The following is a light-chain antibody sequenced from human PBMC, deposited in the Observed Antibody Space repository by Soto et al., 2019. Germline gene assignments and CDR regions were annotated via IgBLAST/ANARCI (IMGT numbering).Light chain of an antibody. CDR1: TSNIGNNY. V-gene: IGLV1-51*02. J-gene: IGLJ3*02. CDR2: ENN. CDR3: GTWDSSLSASGV. Sequence: QSVLTQPPSVSAAPGQKVTISCSGSTSNIGNNYVSWYQHHPGTDPKLLIYENNKRPSGIPDRFSGSKSGTSATLGITGLRTGDEADYYCGTWDSSLSASGVFGGGTKLTVL.